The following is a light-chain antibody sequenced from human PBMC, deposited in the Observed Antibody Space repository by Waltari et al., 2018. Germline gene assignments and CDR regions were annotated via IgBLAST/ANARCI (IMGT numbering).Light chain of an antibody. V-gene: IGLV2-14*03. CDR1: TIDIGSYNY. CDR3: SSYTGSSALVV. J-gene: IGLJ2*01. CDR2: DVN. Sequence: QSALTQPASVSGSPGQSITISCSGSTIDIGSYNYVSWYQQHPGKAPKLIIFDVNRRPSGVSNRFSGSKSGLTASLTSSGLQAEDEAEYYCSSYTGSSALVVFGGGTKLSVL.